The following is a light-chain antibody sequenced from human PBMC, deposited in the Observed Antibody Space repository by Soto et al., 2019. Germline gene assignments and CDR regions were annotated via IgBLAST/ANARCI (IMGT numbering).Light chain of an antibody. J-gene: IGKJ1*01. Sequence: EIVMTQSPATLSVSPGERATLSCRASQSVDSNLAWYQQKPGQAPRLLIYDASTRATGIPARISGSGSGTEFTLTISSLQSEDFAVYYCQQYNQWRTFGQGTKVEIK. CDR1: QSVDSN. CDR2: DAS. CDR3: QQYNQWRT. V-gene: IGKV3-15*01.